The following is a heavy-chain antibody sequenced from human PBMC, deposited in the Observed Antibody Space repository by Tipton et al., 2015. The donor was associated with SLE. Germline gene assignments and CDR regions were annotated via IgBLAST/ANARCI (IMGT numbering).Heavy chain of an antibody. J-gene: IGHJ4*02. CDR1: GGSISSSSFY. CDR2: IYYSGST. D-gene: IGHD5-18*01. CDR3: ARGTFSGYSYGSRFDY. V-gene: IGHV4-39*07. Sequence: TLSLTCTVSGGSISSSSFYWGWIRQPPGKGLEWIASIYYSGSTNYNPSLKSRVTISVDTSKNQFSLRLSSVTAADTAVYYCARGTFSGYSYGSRFDYWGQGTLVTVSS.